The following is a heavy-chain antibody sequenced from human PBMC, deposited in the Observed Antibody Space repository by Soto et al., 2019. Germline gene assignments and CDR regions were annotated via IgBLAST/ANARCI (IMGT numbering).Heavy chain of an antibody. CDR3: ARLSPNYFDGTVHRNNWFEL. J-gene: IGHJ5*02. CDR2: IYPGDSDT. V-gene: IGHV5-51*01. CDR1: GYSFSTFW. Sequence: GESLKISCNASGYSFSTFWIAWLRQRPGKGLECMGIIYPGDSDTRYSPSFQGQVTISAAKSITTAYLQWSSLKASDTAIYYCARLSPNYFDGTVHRNNWFELWGQGTLVTVSS. D-gene: IGHD3-22*01.